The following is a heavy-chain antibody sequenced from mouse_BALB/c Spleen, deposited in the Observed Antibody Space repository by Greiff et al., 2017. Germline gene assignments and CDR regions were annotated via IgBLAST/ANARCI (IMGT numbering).Heavy chain of an antibody. J-gene: IGHJ2*01. CDR3: ARSPYYYGSSLFFDY. Sequence: EVKLMESGGGLVQPGGSRKLSCAASGFTFSSFGMHWVRQAPEKGLEWVAYISSGSSTIYYADTVKGRFTISRDNPKNTLFLQMTSLRSEDTAMYYCARSPYYYGSSLFFDYWGQGTTLTVSS. CDR2: ISSGSSTI. D-gene: IGHD1-1*01. CDR1: GFTFSSFG. V-gene: IGHV5-17*02.